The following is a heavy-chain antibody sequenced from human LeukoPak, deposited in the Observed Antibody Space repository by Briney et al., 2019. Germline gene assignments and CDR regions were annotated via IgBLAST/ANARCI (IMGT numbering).Heavy chain of an antibody. J-gene: IGHJ4*02. D-gene: IGHD6-19*01. CDR2: ISGSGGST. CDR3: AKDPTVAATPYYFDY. Sequence: GGSLRLSCAASGFTFSSYAMSWVRQAAGKGLEWVSAISGSGGSTYYADSVKGRFTISRDNSKNTLYLQMNSLRAEDTAVYYCAKDPTVAATPYYFDYWGQGTLVTVSS. V-gene: IGHV3-23*01. CDR1: GFTFSSYA.